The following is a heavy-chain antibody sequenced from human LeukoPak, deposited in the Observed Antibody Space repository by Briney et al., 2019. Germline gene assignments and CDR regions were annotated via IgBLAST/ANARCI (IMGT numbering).Heavy chain of an antibody. V-gene: IGHV3-33*06. CDR3: AKALNYWYFDL. J-gene: IGHJ2*01. Sequence: GRSLRLSCAASGFTFSSYGMHWVRQAPGKGLEWVAVIWYDGSNKYYADSVKGRFTISRDNSKNTLYLQMNSLRAEDTATYYCAKALNYWYFDLWGRGNLVTVSS. CDR1: GFTFSSYG. CDR2: IWYDGSNK.